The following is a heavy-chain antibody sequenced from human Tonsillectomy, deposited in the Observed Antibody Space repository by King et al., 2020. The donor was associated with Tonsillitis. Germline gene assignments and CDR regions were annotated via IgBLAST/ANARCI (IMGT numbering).Heavy chain of an antibody. D-gene: IGHD3-10*01. Sequence: QLQESGPGLVKPSETLSLTCTVSGGSISSSSYYWGWIRQPPGKGLEWIGRIYYSGSTSYNPSLKSRVTISVDTSKNQFSLKLSSVTAADTAVYYCAGMVRGVISGDYWGQGTLVTVSS. CDR3: AGMVRGVISGDY. J-gene: IGHJ4*02. CDR2: IYYSGST. CDR1: GGSISSSSYY. V-gene: IGHV4-39*01.